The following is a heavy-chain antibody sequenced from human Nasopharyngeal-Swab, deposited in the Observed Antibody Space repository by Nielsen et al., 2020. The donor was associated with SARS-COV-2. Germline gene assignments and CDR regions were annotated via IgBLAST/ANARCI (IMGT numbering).Heavy chain of an antibody. D-gene: IGHD4-17*01. Sequence: AETLSLTCTVSGGSISSNNWRWIRKHTGQGLEWIGYIYDSGSTNYNPHLKSRVTISIDTSKNTYSLKLSPVTAADTAVYYCAGQEWYGDYYYYGMDVWGQGTTVTVSS. J-gene: IGHJ6*02. CDR3: AGQEWYGDYYYYGMDV. CDR2: IYDSGST. CDR1: GGSISSNN. V-gene: IGHV4-59*08.